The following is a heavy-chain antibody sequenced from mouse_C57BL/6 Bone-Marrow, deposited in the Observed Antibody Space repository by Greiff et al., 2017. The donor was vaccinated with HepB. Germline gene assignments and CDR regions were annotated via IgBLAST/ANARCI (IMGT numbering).Heavy chain of an antibody. CDR3: ASTGLYYGSSYCYWYFDV. V-gene: IGHV1-26*01. Sequence: VQLQQSGPELVKPGASVKISCKASGYTFTDYYMNWVKQSHGKSLEWIGDINPNNGGTSYNQKFKGKATLTVDKSSSTAYMELRSLTSEDSAVYYCASTGLYYGSSYCYWYFDVWGTGTTVTVSS. CDR1: GYTFTDYY. CDR2: INPNNGGT. D-gene: IGHD1-1*01. J-gene: IGHJ1*03.